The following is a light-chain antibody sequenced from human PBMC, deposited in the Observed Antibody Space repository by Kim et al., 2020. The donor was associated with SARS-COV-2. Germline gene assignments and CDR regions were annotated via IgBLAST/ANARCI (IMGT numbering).Light chain of an antibody. Sequence: RGETARMNCGETNLGGKGVNWYQRGPGRAPVLVIYYDADRPSGIPERFSGSNSGNTATLTISGVEAGDEADYYCQGWDTSTEHILFGGGTQLTVL. J-gene: IGLJ2*01. V-gene: IGLV3-21*04. CDR2: YDA. CDR1: NLGGKG. CDR3: QGWDTSTEHIL.